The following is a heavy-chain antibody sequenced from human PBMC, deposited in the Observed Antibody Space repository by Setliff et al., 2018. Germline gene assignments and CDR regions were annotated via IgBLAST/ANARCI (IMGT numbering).Heavy chain of an antibody. CDR3: ARGVTGTTHNWFDP. V-gene: IGHV1-46*01. CDR1: GYSFTTYY. CDR2: INPSGGYA. J-gene: IGHJ5*02. Sequence: ASVKVSCKASGYSFTTYYMHWVRQAPGQGLEWMGIINPSGGYANYAQKFQGRVTITRDTSASTAYMELSSLRSEDTAVYYCARGVTGTTHNWFDPWGQGTLVTVSS. D-gene: IGHD1-1*01.